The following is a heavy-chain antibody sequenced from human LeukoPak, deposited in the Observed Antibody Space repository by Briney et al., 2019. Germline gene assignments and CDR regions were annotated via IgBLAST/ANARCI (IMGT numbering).Heavy chain of an antibody. CDR1: GGSFSGYY. D-gene: IGHD6-6*01. Sequence: PSETPSLTCAVYGGSFSGYYWSWIRQPPGKGLEWIGEINHSGSTNYNPSLKSRVTISVDTSKNQFSLKLSSVTAADTAVYYCARSIGTIARRFDPWGQGTLVTVSS. V-gene: IGHV4-34*01. CDR2: INHSGST. J-gene: IGHJ5*02. CDR3: ARSIGTIARRFDP.